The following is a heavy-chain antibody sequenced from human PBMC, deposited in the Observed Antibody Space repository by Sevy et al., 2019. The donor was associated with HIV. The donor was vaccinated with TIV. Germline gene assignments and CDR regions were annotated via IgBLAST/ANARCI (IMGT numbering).Heavy chain of an antibody. CDR3: ARDSSSSKRGINWFDP. V-gene: IGHV4-59*01. J-gene: IGHJ5*02. CDR1: RGSISSYY. D-gene: IGHD6-6*01. CDR2: IYYSGST. Sequence: SETLSLTCTVSRGSISSYYWSWIRQPPGKGLEWIGYIYYSGSTNYNSSLKSRVTISVDTSKNQFSLKLSSVTAADTAVYYCARDSSSSKRGINWFDPWGHGTLVTVSS.